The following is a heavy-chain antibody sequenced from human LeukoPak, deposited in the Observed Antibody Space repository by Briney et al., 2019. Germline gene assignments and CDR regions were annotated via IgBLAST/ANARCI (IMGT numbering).Heavy chain of an antibody. D-gene: IGHD3/OR15-3a*01. CDR3: ARDPRTVAYYFDF. CDR1: GVSITSGDSY. V-gene: IGHV4-61*02. J-gene: IGHJ4*02. Sequence: SQTLSLTCTVSGVSITSGDSYWTWIRQPAGKSLEWLGRIPASGSASYNPSLKSRVIISIDTSKSQFSLKLTSVTAADTAVYYCARDPRTVAYYFDFWGQGRLVTVSS. CDR2: IPASGSA.